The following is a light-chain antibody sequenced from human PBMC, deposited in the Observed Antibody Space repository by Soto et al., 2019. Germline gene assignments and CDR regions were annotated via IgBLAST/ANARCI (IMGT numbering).Light chain of an antibody. CDR1: QSFLYSSNNKNY. J-gene: IGKJ1*01. CDR3: QQYYNPPRT. Sequence: DIGMTQTPDSLGVSLGERATINWNSSQSFLYSSNNKNYLAWYRQKPGQPPKLLIYWASTRESVVPDRFMCSGSGTDGTLTISSLQAEDVAVYYCQQYYNPPRTFGQGTEV. V-gene: IGKV4-1*01. CDR2: WAS.